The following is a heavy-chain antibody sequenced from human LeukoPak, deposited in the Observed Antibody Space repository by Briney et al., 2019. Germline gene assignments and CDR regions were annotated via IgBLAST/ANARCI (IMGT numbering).Heavy chain of an antibody. CDR2: ISSNGDFT. CDR1: RFTFNTYA. D-gene: IGHD2-15*01. V-gene: IGHV3-23*01. J-gene: IGHJ4*02. CDR3: ARVKRDCSGGTCYSYDY. Sequence: GGSLRLSCVASRFTFNTYAVNWVRQAPGKGLEGASAISSNGDFTYYADSVRGRFTISRDNSKNTVFLQINGLRAEDTAVYYCARVKRDCSGGTCYSYDYWGQGTLVTVSS.